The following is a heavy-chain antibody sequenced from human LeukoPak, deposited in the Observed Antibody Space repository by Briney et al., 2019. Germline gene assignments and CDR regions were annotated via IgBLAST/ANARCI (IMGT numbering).Heavy chain of an antibody. Sequence: PSQTLSLTCTVSGGSISSGSYYWTWIRQHPGKGLEWIGYIYYSGSTYYNPSLKSRVTISVDTSKNQFSLKLISVTAADTAVYYCRRDDSMAIDYWGQGTLVTASS. CDR2: IYYSGST. V-gene: IGHV4-31*03. CDR1: GGSISSGSYY. CDR3: RRDDSMAIDY. J-gene: IGHJ4*02. D-gene: IGHD2/OR15-2a*01.